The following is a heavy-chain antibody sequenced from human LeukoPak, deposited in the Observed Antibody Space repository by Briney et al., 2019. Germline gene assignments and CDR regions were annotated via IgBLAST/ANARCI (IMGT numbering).Heavy chain of an antibody. CDR2: IYYSGST. D-gene: IGHD1-26*01. J-gene: IGHJ4*02. CDR3: AREIGARGVDY. Sequence: TLSLTCTVSGGSISSYYWSWIRQPPGKGLEWIGYIYYSGSTNYNPSLKSRVTISVDTSKNQFSLKLSSVTAADTAVYYRAREIGARGVDYWGQGTLVTVSS. V-gene: IGHV4-59*01. CDR1: GGSISSYY.